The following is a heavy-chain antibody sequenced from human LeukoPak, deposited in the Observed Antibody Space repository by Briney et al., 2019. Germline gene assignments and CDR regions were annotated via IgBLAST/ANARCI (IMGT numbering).Heavy chain of an antibody. CDR1: GYTFTSYD. J-gene: IGHJ4*02. D-gene: IGHD2-21*02. CDR2: MNPNSGNT. CDR3: ARETEGCGGDCYDY. Sequence: ASVKVSCKASGYTFTSYDINWVRQATGQGLEWMGWMNPNSGNTGYAQKFQGRVTMTRNTSISTAYMELSSLRSEDTAVYYCARETEGCGGDCYDYWGQGTLVTVSS. V-gene: IGHV1-8*01.